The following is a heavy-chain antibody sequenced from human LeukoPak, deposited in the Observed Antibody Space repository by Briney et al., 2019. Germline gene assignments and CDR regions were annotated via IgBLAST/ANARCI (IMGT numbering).Heavy chain of an antibody. CDR1: GFTFNIYA. CDR3: AKDLAIRGDS. Sequence: GGSLRLSCAASGFTFNIYAMSWVRQAPGKGLEWVSAILASGRGTHYSESVKGRFTISRDDSKNTLYLQMGSLRAEDAAVYFCAKDLAIRGDSWGQGTLVTVSS. CDR2: ILASGRGT. J-gene: IGHJ5*01. V-gene: IGHV3-23*01.